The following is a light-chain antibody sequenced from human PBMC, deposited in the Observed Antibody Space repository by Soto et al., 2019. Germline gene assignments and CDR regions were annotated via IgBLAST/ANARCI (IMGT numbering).Light chain of an antibody. J-gene: IGKJ1*01. Sequence: IVLAPSPGPLSLSPGGRATLSCRARQSVFNNHIGWYQQKPGQAPRLLIYYASTRDTGVPARFSGSGSGTDFTLTISSLQSEDFAVYYCQQYNNWPPSWTFGQGTKVDIK. V-gene: IGKV3-15*01. CDR1: QSVFNN. CDR3: QQYNNWPPSWT. CDR2: YAS.